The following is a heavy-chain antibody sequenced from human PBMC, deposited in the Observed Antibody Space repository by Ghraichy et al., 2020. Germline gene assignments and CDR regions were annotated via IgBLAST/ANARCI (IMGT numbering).Heavy chain of an antibody. J-gene: IGHJ4*02. CDR2: IYTSGSA. CDR3: ARSSYSGTYWGFQY. D-gene: IGHD1-26*01. Sequence: LNISCTVSGGSLSNYYWSWMRQPAGKGLEWIGRIYTSGSANYNPSLNSRVSMSVDTSKNQFSLKLSSVTAADTAVYFCARSSYSGTYWGFQYWGQGTLVTVSS. CDR1: GGSLSNYY. V-gene: IGHV4-4*07.